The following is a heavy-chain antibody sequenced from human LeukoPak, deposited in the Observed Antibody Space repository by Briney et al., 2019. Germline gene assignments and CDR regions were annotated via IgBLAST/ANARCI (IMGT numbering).Heavy chain of an antibody. D-gene: IGHD4-17*01. J-gene: IGHJ5*02. V-gene: IGHV3-23*01. CDR3: AKGRATVTTFWEVWFDP. Sequence: PGGSLRLSCAVSGFTFSSYAMSWVRQPPGKGLEWVSAISGSGGSTYYADSVKGRFTFSRANSKDTLYWQMTGMSAEDTAGYYCAKGRATVTTFWEVWFDPWGQGTLVTVSS. CDR2: ISGSGGST. CDR1: GFTFSSYA.